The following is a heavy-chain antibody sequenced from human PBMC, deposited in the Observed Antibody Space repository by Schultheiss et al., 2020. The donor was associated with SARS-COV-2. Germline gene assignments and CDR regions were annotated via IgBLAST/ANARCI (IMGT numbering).Heavy chain of an antibody. CDR3: ARLNPFGVVAFDY. V-gene: IGHV3-23*01. CDR2: ISGSGGST. D-gene: IGHD3-3*01. Sequence: GGSLRLSCAASGFTFSSYAMSWVRQAPGKGLEWVLAISGSGGSTYYADSVKGRFTISRDNSKNTLYLQMNSLRAEDTAVYYCARLNPFGVVAFDYWGQGTLVTVSS. J-gene: IGHJ4*02. CDR1: GFTFSSYA.